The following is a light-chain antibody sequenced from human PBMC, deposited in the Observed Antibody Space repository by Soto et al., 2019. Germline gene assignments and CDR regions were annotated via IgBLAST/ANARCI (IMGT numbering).Light chain of an antibody. CDR2: HTS. CDR3: QECNNWPRCT. CDR1: QSIGSN. Sequence: VMTQSPATLYVSPGERVILSCRASQSIGSNLAWCQQKPGQPPRLLIYHTSTRAPDIPPRFSGSGSGTEFTLPISSLQSEDFGIYFCQECNNWPRCTFGQGTKLQIK. J-gene: IGKJ2*02. V-gene: IGKV3-15*01.